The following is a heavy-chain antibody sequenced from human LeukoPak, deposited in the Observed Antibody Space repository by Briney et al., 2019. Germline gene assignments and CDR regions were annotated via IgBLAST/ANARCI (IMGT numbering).Heavy chain of an antibody. Sequence: PGGSLRLSCAVSGFTVSSNYMSWVRQAPGKGLEWVSILYSAGATYYADSVRGRFTIARDNSKNTVFLQMNSRRAEDTAVYYCASGEVGVRKYYSDPFHHWGQGTLVTVSS. CDR2: LYSAGAT. D-gene: IGHD3-10*01. J-gene: IGHJ4*02. CDR3: ASGEVGVRKYYSDPFHH. V-gene: IGHV3-53*01. CDR1: GFTVSSNY.